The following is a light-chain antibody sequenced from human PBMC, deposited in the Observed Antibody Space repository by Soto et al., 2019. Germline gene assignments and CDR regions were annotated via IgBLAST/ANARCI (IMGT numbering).Light chain of an antibody. CDR3: SSYTSSDPLV. V-gene: IGLV2-14*03. CDR1: SSDVGGYNY. Sequence: QSVLTQPASVSGSPGQSIAISCTGTSSDVGGYNYVSWYQHHPGKAPKLMIFDVSNRPSGVSHRFSGSKSANTASLPISGLQAEDDADYYCSSYTSSDPLVFGTRTKVTAL. CDR2: DVS. J-gene: IGLJ1*01.